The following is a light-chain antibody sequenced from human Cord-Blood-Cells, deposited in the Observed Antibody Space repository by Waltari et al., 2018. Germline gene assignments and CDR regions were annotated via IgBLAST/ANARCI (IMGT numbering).Light chain of an antibody. CDR1: QDISNY. J-gene: IGKJ3*01. V-gene: IGKV1-33*01. CDR2: DAS. CDR3: QQYDNLPPV. Sequence: DIQMTQSPPSLSASVGDRVTITCQASQDISNYLNLYQQKPGKAPKLLIYDASNLETGVPSRFSGSGSGTDFTFTISSLQPEDIATYYCQQYDNLPPVFGPGTKVDIK.